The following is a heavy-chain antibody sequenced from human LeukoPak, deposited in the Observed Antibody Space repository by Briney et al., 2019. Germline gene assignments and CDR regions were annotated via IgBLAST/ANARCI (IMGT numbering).Heavy chain of an antibody. CDR2: IIPIFGTA. V-gene: IGHV1-69*13. D-gene: IGHD3-3*01. Sequence: ASVKVSCKASGGTFSSYAISWVRQAPGQGLEWMGGIIPIFGTANYAQKFQGRVTITADESTSTAYMELSSLRSEDTAVYYCARGHYDFWSGYPLPPYYFDYWGQGTLVTVSS. CDR1: GGTFSSYA. J-gene: IGHJ4*02. CDR3: ARGHYDFWSGYPLPPYYFDY.